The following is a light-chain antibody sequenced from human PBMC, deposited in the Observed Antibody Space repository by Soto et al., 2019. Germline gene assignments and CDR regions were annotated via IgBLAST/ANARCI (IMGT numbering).Light chain of an antibody. CDR3: SSYTSSSTLGV. V-gene: IGLV2-14*01. J-gene: IGLJ1*01. Sequence: QSVLTQPASVSVSPGQSITISCTGTSSDIGGYNYVSWYQQYPGNAPKLMISEVSNRPSGISNRFSGFKSANTAFLIISGLQAEDEADYFCSSYTSSSTLGVFGTGTKVTVL. CDR1: SSDIGGYNY. CDR2: EVS.